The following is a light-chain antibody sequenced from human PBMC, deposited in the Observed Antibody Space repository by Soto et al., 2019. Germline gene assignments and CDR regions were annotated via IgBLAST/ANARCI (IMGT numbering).Light chain of an antibody. CDR2: GNS. V-gene: IGLV1-40*01. CDR1: SSNIGAGYD. Sequence: QSVLTQPPSVSGAPGQRVTISCTGSSSNIGAGYDVHWYQQLPGTAPKLLIYGNSNRPSGVPDRFSGSKSGTSASLAITGLQAAAEADYYCQSYDSSLSGWVFGGGTKLTVL. CDR3: QSYDSSLSGWV. J-gene: IGLJ3*02.